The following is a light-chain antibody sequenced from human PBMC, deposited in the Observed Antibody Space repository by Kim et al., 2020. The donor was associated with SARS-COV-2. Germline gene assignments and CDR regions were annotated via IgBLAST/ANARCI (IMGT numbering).Light chain of an antibody. CDR1: QSISSY. V-gene: IGKV1-39*01. J-gene: IGKJ2*01. Sequence: DIQMTQSPSSLSASVGDRVTITCRASQSISSYLNWYQQKPGKAPKLPIYAASSLQSGVPSRFSGSGSGTDFTLTISSLQPEDFATYYCQQSYSTPNFGQGTKLEI. CDR3: QQSYSTPN. CDR2: AAS.